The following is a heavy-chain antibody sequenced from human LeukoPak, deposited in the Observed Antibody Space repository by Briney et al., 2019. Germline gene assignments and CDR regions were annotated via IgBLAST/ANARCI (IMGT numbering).Heavy chain of an antibody. CDR2: IYYSGST. J-gene: IGHJ4*02. CDR1: GGSISSYY. Sequence: SETLSLTCTVPGGSISSYYWSWIRQPPGKGLEWIGYIYYSGSTNYNPSLKSRVTISVDTSKNQFSLKLSSVTAADTAVYYCARHAGLHGDYSYWGQGTLVTVSS. V-gene: IGHV4-59*08. CDR3: ARHAGLHGDYSY. D-gene: IGHD4-17*01.